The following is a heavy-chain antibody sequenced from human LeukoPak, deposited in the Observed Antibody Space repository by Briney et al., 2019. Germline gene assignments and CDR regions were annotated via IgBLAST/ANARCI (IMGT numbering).Heavy chain of an antibody. CDR2: INHSGST. Sequence: SETLSLTCAVYGGSFSGYYWSWIRQPPGKGLEWIGEINHSGSTNYNPSLKSRVTISVDTSKNQFSLKLSSVTAADTAVYYCARGLSGWYGCAYVYWGQGTLVTVSS. V-gene: IGHV4-34*01. CDR3: ARGLSGWYGCAYVY. J-gene: IGHJ4*02. D-gene: IGHD6-19*01. CDR1: GGSFSGYY.